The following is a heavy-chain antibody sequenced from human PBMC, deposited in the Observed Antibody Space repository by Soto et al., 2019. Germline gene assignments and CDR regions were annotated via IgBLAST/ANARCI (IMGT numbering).Heavy chain of an antibody. V-gene: IGHV3-7*05. D-gene: IGHD3-10*01. CDR1: GFTFSSFW. Sequence: EVQLVESGGGLVQPGGSLRLSCAATGFTFSSFWMGWVRQAPGKGLEGVANIKQDGSEKYLVDSVEGRFAISRDNAKNSLYLHMDNLREEDTAVYYCVRAVKGSRWGQGTMVIVSS. J-gene: IGHJ4*02. CDR3: VRAVKGSR. CDR2: IKQDGSEK.